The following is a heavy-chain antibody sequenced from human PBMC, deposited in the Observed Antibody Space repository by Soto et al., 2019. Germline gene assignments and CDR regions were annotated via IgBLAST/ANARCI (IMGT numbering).Heavy chain of an antibody. CDR1: GYSFTSYW. J-gene: IGHJ4*02. CDR2: IYPGDSDT. V-gene: IGHV5-51*01. D-gene: IGHD5-18*01. CDR3: ARLPWGIQLWFIDY. Sequence: GESLKISCKGSGYSFTSYWIGWVRQMPGKGMEWMGIIYPGDSDTRYSPSFKGQVTISADKSISTAYMPWSSLKASDTTMYYCARLPWGIQLWFIDYWGQGTLVTVSS.